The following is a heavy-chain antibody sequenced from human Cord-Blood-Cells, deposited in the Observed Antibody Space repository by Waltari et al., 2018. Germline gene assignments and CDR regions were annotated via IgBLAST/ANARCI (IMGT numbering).Heavy chain of an antibody. J-gene: IGHJ3*02. CDR1: GGSFSGYY. Sequence: QVQLQQWGAGLLKPSETLSLTCAVYGGSFSGYYWSWIHQPPGKGLEWIGEINHSGSTNYNPSLKSRVTISVDTSKNQFSLKLSSVTAADTAVYYCARAMTRVAFDIWGQGTMVIVSS. CDR3: ARAMTRVAFDI. V-gene: IGHV4-34*01. CDR2: INHSGST. D-gene: IGHD4-17*01.